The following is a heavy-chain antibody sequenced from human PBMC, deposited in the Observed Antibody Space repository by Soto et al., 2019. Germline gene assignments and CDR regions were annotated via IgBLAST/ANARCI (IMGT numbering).Heavy chain of an antibody. D-gene: IGHD6-19*01. J-gene: IGHJ4*02. V-gene: IGHV3-30-3*01. Sequence: QVQLVESGGGVVQPGGSLRLSCAASGFSFSTYTLHWVRQAPGKGLEWVAVISYDGNYEYYADSVKGRFTISRDNSKKTMFLQTNSLRADDTAIYYCVRTSVAATWGYHLAYWGQGALVTVSS. CDR1: GFSFSTYT. CDR2: ISYDGNYE. CDR3: VRTSVAATWGYHLAY.